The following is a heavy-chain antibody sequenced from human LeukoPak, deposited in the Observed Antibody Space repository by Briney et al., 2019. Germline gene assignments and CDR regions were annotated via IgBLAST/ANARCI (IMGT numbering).Heavy chain of an antibody. J-gene: IGHJ4*02. CDR3: ARRNGQDIVATFRRRYYFDY. CDR2: INHSGST. V-gene: IGHV4-34*01. D-gene: IGHD5-12*01. Sequence: SETLSLTCTVSGGSISSYYWSWIRQPPGKGLEWIGEINHSGSTNYNPSLKSRVTISINTSKNQFSLKLSSVTAADTAVYYCARRNGQDIVATFRRRYYFDYWGQGTLVTVSS. CDR1: GGSISSYY.